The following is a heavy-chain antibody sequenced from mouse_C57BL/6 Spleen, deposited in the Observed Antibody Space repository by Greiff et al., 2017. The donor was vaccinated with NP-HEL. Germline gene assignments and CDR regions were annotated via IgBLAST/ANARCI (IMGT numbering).Heavy chain of an antibody. V-gene: IGHV1-26*01. CDR2: INPNNGGT. Sequence: VQLKESGPELVKPGASVKISCKASGYTFTDYYMNWVKQSHGKSLEWIGDINPNNGGTSYNQKFKGKATLTVDKSSSTAYMELRSLTSEDSAVYYCAREGYVGYFDYWGQGTTLTVSS. CDR3: AREGYVGYFDY. D-gene: IGHD3-1*01. J-gene: IGHJ2*01. CDR1: GYTFTDYY.